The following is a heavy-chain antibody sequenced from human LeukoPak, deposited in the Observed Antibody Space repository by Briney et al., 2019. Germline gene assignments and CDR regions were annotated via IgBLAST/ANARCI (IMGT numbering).Heavy chain of an antibody. CDR1: GGSISGFH. V-gene: IGHV4-59*08. D-gene: IGHD1-26*01. CDR2: IYYSGST. Sequence: SETLSLTCTGSGGSISGFHWGWIRQPPGKGLEWIGYIYYSGSTNYNPSLKSRVTISVDTSKNQFSLKLSSVAAADTAVYYCARVIQSGSYYWFDPWGQGILVTVSS. J-gene: IGHJ5*02. CDR3: ARVIQSGSYYWFDP.